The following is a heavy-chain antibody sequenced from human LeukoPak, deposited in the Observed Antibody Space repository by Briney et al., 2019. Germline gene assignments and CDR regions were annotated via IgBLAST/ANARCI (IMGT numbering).Heavy chain of an antibody. V-gene: IGHV3-23*01. CDR2: ISGSGDST. D-gene: IGHD1-26*01. CDR1: RFTFSTYA. J-gene: IGHJ6*03. Sequence: PGGSLRLSCAASRFTFSTYAMGWVRQVPGKGLEWVSTISGSGDSTFYADSVKGRFTISRDNSKNTLYLQMNSLRAEDTAVYYCAKGRGWEASYYYYYMDVWGKGTTVTISS. CDR3: AKGRGWEASYYYYYMDV.